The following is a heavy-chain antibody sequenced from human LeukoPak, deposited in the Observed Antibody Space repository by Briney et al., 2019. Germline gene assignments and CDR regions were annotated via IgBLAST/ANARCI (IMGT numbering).Heavy chain of an antibody. CDR2: IRSKANSYAT. Sequence: PGGSLRLSCAASGFTFSGSAMHWVRQASGKGLEWVGRIRSKANSYATAYAASVKGRFTISRDDSKNTAYLQMNSLKTEDTAVYYCTSRSRRNTAMVTNPFDYWGQGTLVTVSS. CDR3: TSRSRRNTAMVTNPFDY. D-gene: IGHD5-18*01. J-gene: IGHJ4*02. CDR1: GFTFSGSA. V-gene: IGHV3-73*01.